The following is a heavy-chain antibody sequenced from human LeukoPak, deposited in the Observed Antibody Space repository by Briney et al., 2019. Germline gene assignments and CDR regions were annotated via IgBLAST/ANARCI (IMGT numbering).Heavy chain of an antibody. CDR2: INHSGST. J-gene: IGHJ4*02. Sequence: SETLSLTCAVYGGSFSGYYWCWIRQPPGKGLEWIGEINHSGSTNYNPSLKSRVTISVDTSKNQFSLKLSSVTAADTAVYYCASEVLWFGELVDYWGQGTLVTVSS. CDR3: ASEVLWFGELVDY. D-gene: IGHD3-10*01. V-gene: IGHV4-34*01. CDR1: GGSFSGYY.